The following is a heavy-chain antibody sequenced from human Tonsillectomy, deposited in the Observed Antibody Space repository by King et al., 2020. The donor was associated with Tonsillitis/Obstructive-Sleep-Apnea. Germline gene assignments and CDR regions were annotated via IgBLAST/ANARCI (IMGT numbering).Heavy chain of an antibody. CDR2: IYPSDSDT. V-gene: IGHV5-51*01. D-gene: IGHD2-15*01. CDR1: GYTFTSYW. Sequence: QLVQSGAEVKKPGESLKISCKGSGYTFTSYWIAWVRQTPGKGLEWMGIIYPSDSDTKYSPSFQGQVTISADKSISTAYLQWSSLKASDTAMYYCATSYCSGGSCSGIDIWGQGTMVTVSS. J-gene: IGHJ3*02. CDR3: ATSYCSGGSCSGIDI.